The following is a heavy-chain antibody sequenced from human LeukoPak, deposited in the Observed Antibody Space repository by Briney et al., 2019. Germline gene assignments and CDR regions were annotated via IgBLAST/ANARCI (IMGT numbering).Heavy chain of an antibody. D-gene: IGHD6-19*01. CDR2: IRYDGSNK. J-gene: IGHJ4*02. CDR3: AKKAGYSSGSSLLDY. CDR1: GFTFSSYG. V-gene: IGHV3-30*02. Sequence: PGGSQRLSCAASGFTFSSYGMHWVRQAPGKGLEWVAFIRYDGSNKYYADSVKGRFTISRDNSKNTLYLQMNSLRAEDTAVYYCAKKAGYSSGSSLLDYWGQGTLVTVSS.